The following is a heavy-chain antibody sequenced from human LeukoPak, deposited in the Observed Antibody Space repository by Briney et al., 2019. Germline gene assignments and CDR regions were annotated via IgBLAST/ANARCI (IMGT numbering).Heavy chain of an antibody. J-gene: IGHJ6*02. V-gene: IGHV3-21*01. CDR1: GFTFSSYS. D-gene: IGHD3-10*01. Sequence: KTGGSLRLSCAASGFTFSSYSMNWVRQAPGKGLEWVSSISSSSSYIYYADSVKGRFTISRDNAKNSLYLQMNSLRAEDTAVYYCARDRFTYYGSGEPYYYYGMDVWGQGTTVTVSS. CDR3: ARDRFTYYGSGEPYYYYGMDV. CDR2: ISSSSSYI.